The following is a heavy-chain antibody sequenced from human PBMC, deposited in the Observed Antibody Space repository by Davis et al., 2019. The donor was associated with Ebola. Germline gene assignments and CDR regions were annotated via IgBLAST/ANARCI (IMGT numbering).Heavy chain of an antibody. CDR3: AKERSSGSYYSEYYFDY. V-gene: IGHV3-23*01. CDR1: GFTFSSYA. D-gene: IGHD1-26*01. J-gene: IGHJ4*02. Sequence: PGGSLRLSCAASGFTFSSYAMSWVRQAPGKGLEWVSAISGSGGSTYYADSVKGRFTISRDNSKNTLYLQMNSLRAEDTAVYYCAKERSSGSYYSEYYFDYWGQGTLVTVSS. CDR2: ISGSGGST.